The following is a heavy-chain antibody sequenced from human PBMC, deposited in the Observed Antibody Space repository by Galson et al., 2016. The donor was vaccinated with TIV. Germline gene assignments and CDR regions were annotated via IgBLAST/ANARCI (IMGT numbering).Heavy chain of an antibody. J-gene: IGHJ4*02. Sequence: PALVKPTQTLTLTCTFSGFPLTTHGMCVSWIRQPPGKALEWLARTDWDGDKFYSTSLQTRLSISKDTSRNQVVLTLSNVDPVDTATYFCARSSIRDVSTHRFFDYWGQGTLVTVSP. CDR2: TDWDGDK. CDR3: ARSSIRDVSTHRFFDY. V-gene: IGHV2-70*17. D-gene: IGHD5-24*01. CDR1: GFPLTTHGMC.